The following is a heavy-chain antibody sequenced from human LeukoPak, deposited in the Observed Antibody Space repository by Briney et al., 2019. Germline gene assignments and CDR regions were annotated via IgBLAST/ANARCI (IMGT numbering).Heavy chain of an antibody. CDR3: ARGSGIHYYFDY. CDR1: GGSFSGYY. Sequence: PSETLSLTCAVYGGSFSGYYWSWIRQPPGKGLEWIGEINHSGSTNYNPSLKSRVTISVDTSKNQFSLKLSSVTAADTAVYYCARGSGIHYYFDYWGQGTLVTVSS. D-gene: IGHD3-10*01. CDR2: INHSGST. V-gene: IGHV4-34*01. J-gene: IGHJ4*02.